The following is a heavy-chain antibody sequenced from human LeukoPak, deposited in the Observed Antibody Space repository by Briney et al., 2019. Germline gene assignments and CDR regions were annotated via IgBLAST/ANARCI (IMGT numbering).Heavy chain of an antibody. CDR3: ARWGSIAVARFDY. Sequence: SETLSLTCTVSGGSISSYYWSWIRQPPGKGLEWIGYIYYTGSANYNPSLTSRVNISVDTSKNQFSLNLTSVTAADTAVYYCARWGSIAVARFDYWGQGTLVTVSS. J-gene: IGHJ4*02. V-gene: IGHV4-59*01. CDR2: IYYTGSA. D-gene: IGHD6-6*01. CDR1: GGSISSYY.